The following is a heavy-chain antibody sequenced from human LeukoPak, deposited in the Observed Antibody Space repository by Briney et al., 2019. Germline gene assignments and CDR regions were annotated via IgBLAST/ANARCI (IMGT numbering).Heavy chain of an antibody. Sequence: PGGSLRLSCAASGFTFSSYAMSWVRQAPGKGLEWVSAISGSGGSTYYADSVKGRFTISRDNSKNTLYLQMNSLRAEDTAVYYCAAGYCGSTSCPGYYYGMDVWGQGTTVTVSS. CDR2: ISGSGGST. CDR3: AAGYCGSTSCPGYYYGMDV. V-gene: IGHV3-23*01. CDR1: GFTFSSYA. D-gene: IGHD2-2*01. J-gene: IGHJ6*02.